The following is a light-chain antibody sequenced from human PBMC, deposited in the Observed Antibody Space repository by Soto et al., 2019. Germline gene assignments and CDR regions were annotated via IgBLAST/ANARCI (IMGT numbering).Light chain of an antibody. CDR2: GNR. CDR1: TSNIGAGFD. Sequence: QPVLTQPPSVSGATGQRVTISCTGTTSNIGAGFDVHWYQHLPGTAPKVLIYGNRNRPSGVPDRFSGSKSDTSASLAITGLRAEDEADYYCQSYDSSLSGSVFGGGTKLTVL. V-gene: IGLV1-40*01. CDR3: QSYDSSLSGSV. J-gene: IGLJ3*02.